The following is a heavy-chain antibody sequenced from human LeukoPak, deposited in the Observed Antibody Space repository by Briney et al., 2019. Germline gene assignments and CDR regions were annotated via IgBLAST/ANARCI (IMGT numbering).Heavy chain of an antibody. V-gene: IGHV3-53*01. Sequence: GGSLRFSCAASGFTVSSNYMSWVRQAPGKGLEWVSVIYSGGGTFYADSVKGRFTISRDNSKNTLYLQMNSLRAEDTAVYYCARAGGLRIAVAPIDCWGQGTLVTVSS. CDR2: IYSGGGT. D-gene: IGHD6-19*01. CDR1: GFTVSSNY. CDR3: ARAGGLRIAVAPIDC. J-gene: IGHJ4*02.